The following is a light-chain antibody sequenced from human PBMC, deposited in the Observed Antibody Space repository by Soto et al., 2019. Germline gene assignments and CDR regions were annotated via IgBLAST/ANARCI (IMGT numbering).Light chain of an antibody. V-gene: IGKV1-5*03. Sequence: DIQMTQSPSTLSASVGDRVTITCRASQSISGSLAWYQQKPGKAPKLLIYEASNLKSGVPSRFSGSGSETQYTRTISSLQPDDAVCYYSQQSNGYCTFGQGTRVEIK. CDR3: QQSNGYCT. CDR1: QSISGS. J-gene: IGKJ1*01. CDR2: EAS.